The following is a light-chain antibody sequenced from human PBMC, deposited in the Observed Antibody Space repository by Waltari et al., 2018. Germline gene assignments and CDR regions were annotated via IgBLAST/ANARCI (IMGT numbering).Light chain of an antibody. CDR3: QQYNNWPET. CDR2: DAS. Sequence: EIVMTQSPATLSVSPGERATISCRASQIVSTNLAWYQHKPGQAPRLLIYDASTRATGIPARFSGSGSGTEFTLTISSLQSADFAVYYCQQYNNWPETFGQGTKVEIK. V-gene: IGKV3-15*01. CDR1: QIVSTN. J-gene: IGKJ1*01.